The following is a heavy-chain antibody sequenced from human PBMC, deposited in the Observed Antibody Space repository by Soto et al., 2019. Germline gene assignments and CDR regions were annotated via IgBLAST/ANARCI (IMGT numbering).Heavy chain of an antibody. V-gene: IGHV3-23*01. J-gene: IGHJ4*02. CDR1: GFNFRIYA. CDR2: MIGDGTSW. D-gene: IGHD3-22*01. Sequence: GGSLRLSCAASGFNFRIYAMNWVRQAPGKGLEWVAVMIGDGTSWDYADSVRGRFTISRDSSKNTLYLQMNSLRAEDTAVYYCAKDLDYYDSSGYYDYWGQGTLVTVSS. CDR3: AKDLDYYDSSGYYDY.